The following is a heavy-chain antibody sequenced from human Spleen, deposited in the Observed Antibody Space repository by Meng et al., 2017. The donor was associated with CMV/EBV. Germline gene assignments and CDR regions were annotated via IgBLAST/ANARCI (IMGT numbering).Heavy chain of an antibody. CDR1: GCAVTSNY. D-gene: IGHD3/OR15-3a*01. CDR2: IDSGGSST. CDR3: VKGLGRLDY. V-gene: IGHV3-23*03. Sequence: PSCAASGCAVTSNYMNGARQAPGQVLEWVAVIDSGGSSTYYADSVKGRFTISRDNSKNTLYLQMNSLRAEDTAVYYCVKGLGRLDYWGQGTLVTVSS. J-gene: IGHJ4*02.